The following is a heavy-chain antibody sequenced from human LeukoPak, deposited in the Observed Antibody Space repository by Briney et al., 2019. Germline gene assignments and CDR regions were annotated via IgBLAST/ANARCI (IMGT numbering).Heavy chain of an antibody. Sequence: SETLSLTCTVSGGSISSSSYYWGWIRQPPGKGLEWIGSIYYSGSTYYNPSLKSRVTISVDTSKNQFSLKLSSVTAADTAVYYCASFYGSGSYYPKPDYWGQRTLVTVSS. J-gene: IGHJ4*02. CDR2: IYYSGST. CDR1: GGSISSSSYY. CDR3: ASFYGSGSYYPKPDY. D-gene: IGHD3-10*01. V-gene: IGHV4-39*01.